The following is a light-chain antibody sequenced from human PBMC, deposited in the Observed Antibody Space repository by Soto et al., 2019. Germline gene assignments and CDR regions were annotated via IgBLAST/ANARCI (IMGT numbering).Light chain of an antibody. Sequence: PGERATLSCRASPSVSNSLAWYQPKPGQAPRLLIYDASNRATGVPTRFSGSGSGTDFTLTISSLEPEDFAVYYCQQRNKWPPVTFGGGTKVDIK. J-gene: IGKJ4*01. V-gene: IGKV3-11*01. CDR1: PSVSNS. CDR2: DAS. CDR3: QQRNKWPPVT.